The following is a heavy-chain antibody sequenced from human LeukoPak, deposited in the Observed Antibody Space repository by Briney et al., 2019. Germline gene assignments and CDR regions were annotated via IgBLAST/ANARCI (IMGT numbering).Heavy chain of an antibody. V-gene: IGHV4-39*01. CDR2: IYYSGST. Sequence: PSETLSLTCTVSGGSISSSSYYWGWIRQPPGKGLEWIGSIYYSGSTYYNPSLKSRVTISVDTSKNQFSLKLSSVTAADTAVYHCARGEYHYGSGSYVFPIMDVWGQGTTVTVSS. CDR1: GGSISSSSYY. CDR3: ARGEYHYGSGSYVFPIMDV. D-gene: IGHD3-10*01. J-gene: IGHJ6*01.